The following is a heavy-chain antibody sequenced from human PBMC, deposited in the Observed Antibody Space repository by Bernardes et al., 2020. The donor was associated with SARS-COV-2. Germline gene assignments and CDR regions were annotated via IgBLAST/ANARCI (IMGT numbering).Heavy chain of an antibody. V-gene: IGHV4-61*02. D-gene: IGHD3-16*01. CDR2: IYTSGST. CDR3: ARAMRIGRAHGLDV. CDR1: GGSISSGSYY. J-gene: IGHJ6*02. Sequence: SETLSLTCTVSGGSISSGSYYWSWIRQPAGKGLEWIGRIYTSGSTNYNPSLKSRVTISVDTSKNQFSLKLSSVTAADTAVYYCARAMRIGRAHGLDVWGQGTTVTVSS.